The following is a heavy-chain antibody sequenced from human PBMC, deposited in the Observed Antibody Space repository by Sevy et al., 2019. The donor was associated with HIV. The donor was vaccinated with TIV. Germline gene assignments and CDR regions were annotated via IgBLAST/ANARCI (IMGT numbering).Heavy chain of an antibody. CDR1: GGSISSYY. V-gene: IGHV4-59*01. CDR2: IYYSGST. Sequence: SETLSLTCTVSGGSISSYYWSWIRQPPGKGLEWIGYIYYSGSTNYNPSLKSRVTISVDTSKNQFSLKLSSVTAADTAVYYCAGGVVVILPLDYWGQGTLVTVSS. J-gene: IGHJ4*02. D-gene: IGHD3-22*01. CDR3: AGGVVVILPLDY.